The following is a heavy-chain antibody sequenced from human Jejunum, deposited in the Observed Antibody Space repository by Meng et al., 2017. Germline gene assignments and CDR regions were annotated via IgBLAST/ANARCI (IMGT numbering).Heavy chain of an antibody. CDR2: ISSSGSTT. Sequence: GESLKISCAASGFTFSSYDINWVRQAPGKGLEWVSYISSSGSTTYYADSVKGRFTISRDNTKNSLYLQMNSLRAEDTAVYYCAKIGVRWYFDRWGRGTLVTVSS. J-gene: IGHJ2*01. CDR1: GFTFSSYD. V-gene: IGHV3-48*03. D-gene: IGHD2/OR15-2a*01. CDR3: AKIGVRWYFDR.